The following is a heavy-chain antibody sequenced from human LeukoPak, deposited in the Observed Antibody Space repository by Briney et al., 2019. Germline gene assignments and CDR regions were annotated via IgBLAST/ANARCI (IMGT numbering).Heavy chain of an antibody. CDR1: GFTFSNYW. J-gene: IGHJ4*02. CDR2: INTDGTGT. V-gene: IGHV3-74*01. D-gene: IGHD1-26*01. Sequence: GGSLRLSCAASGFTFSNYWMHWVRQTPGKGLVWVSRINTDGTGTSYADSVEGRFTISRDGAKNTLYLQMSGLRAEDTAVYYCARVKSGSYYPIDYWGQGTLVTVSS. CDR3: ARVKSGSYYPIDY.